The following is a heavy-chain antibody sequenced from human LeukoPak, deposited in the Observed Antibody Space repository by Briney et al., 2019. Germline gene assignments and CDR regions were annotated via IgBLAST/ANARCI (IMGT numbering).Heavy chain of an antibody. V-gene: IGHV3-30*03. Sequence: GGSLRLSCAASGFTFSSYGMHWVRQAPGKGPEWVAVISYDGSNKYYADSVKGRFTISRDNSKNTLYLQMNSLRAEDTAVYYCARDLAVAGPWGQGTLVTVSS. J-gene: IGHJ4*02. CDR2: ISYDGSNK. D-gene: IGHD6-19*01. CDR3: ARDLAVAGP. CDR1: GFTFSSYG.